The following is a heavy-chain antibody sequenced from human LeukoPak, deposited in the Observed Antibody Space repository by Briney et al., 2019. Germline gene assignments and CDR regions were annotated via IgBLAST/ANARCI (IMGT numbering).Heavy chain of an antibody. CDR3: ARGMDWFDP. CDR1: GFTFSHYS. CDR2: ISGSVSNI. D-gene: IGHD2-8*01. J-gene: IGHJ5*02. Sequence: GSLRLSCAASGFTFSHYSMNWVRQAPGKGLEWVSSISGSVSNIYYADSLKGRFTISRDNAKSSLYLQMSSLRAEDTAVYYCARGMDWFDPWGRGTLVTVSS. V-gene: IGHV3-21*01.